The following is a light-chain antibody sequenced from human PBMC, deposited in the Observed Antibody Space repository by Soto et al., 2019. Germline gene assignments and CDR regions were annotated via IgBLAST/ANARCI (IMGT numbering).Light chain of an antibody. V-gene: IGKV3-11*01. CDR2: DAS. Sequence: EIVLTQSPATLSLSPGERATLSCRASQSVNSFLAWYQQKPGQAPRLLIYDASNRATGIPVRFSGSGSETDFTLTISSLEPEDFAVYYCQQRSSWPVTFGQGTRLEIK. CDR3: QQRSSWPVT. CDR1: QSVNSF. J-gene: IGKJ5*01.